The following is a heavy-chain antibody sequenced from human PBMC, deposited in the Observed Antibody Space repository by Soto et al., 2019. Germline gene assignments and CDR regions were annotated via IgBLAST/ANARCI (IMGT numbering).Heavy chain of an antibody. CDR3: AKKEEYDHVWGKYPLD. V-gene: IGHV3-23*01. D-gene: IGHD3-16*01. Sequence: PGGSLRLSCGASGFTFHNYAMSWVRQAPGKGLEWVSSINGPGDDTYYADSVKGRFTISRDNSKNTLYLQMNSLRAEDTALYYCAKKEEYDHVWGKYPLDGGQGTLVTVSS. CDR1: GFTFHNYA. CDR2: INGPGDDT. J-gene: IGHJ4*03.